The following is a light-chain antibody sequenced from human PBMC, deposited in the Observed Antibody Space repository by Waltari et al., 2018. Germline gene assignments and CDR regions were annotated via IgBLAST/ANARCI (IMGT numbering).Light chain of an antibody. CDR1: SSNIGAGYD. J-gene: IGLJ2*01. Sequence: QSVLTQPPSVSGPPGQRFTISCTWPSSNIGAGYDVHWYQQLPGTAPKLLIYDKNNRPSGVPDRFSGSKSGTSASLAITGLQAEDEADYYCQSYDSSLSGSVFGGGTKLTVL. CDR2: DKN. V-gene: IGLV1-40*01. CDR3: QSYDSSLSGSV.